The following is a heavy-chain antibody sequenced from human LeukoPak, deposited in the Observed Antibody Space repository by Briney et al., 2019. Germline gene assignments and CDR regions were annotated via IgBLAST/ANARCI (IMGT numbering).Heavy chain of an antibody. Sequence: GGSLRLSCAASGFTFSSYAMSWVRQAPGKGLEWVSAISGSGGSTYYADSVKGRFTISRDNSKNTLYLQMNSLRAEDTAVYYCAKLTPYDYVWGSYRPIDYWGQGTLVTVSS. D-gene: IGHD3-16*02. CDR1: GFTFSSYA. CDR3: AKLTPYDYVWGSYRPIDY. CDR2: ISGSGGST. V-gene: IGHV3-23*01. J-gene: IGHJ4*02.